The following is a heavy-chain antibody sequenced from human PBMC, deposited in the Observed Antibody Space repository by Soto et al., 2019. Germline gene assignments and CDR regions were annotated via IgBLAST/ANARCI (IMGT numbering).Heavy chain of an antibody. Sequence: ASVKVSCKASGYTFTNSGISWVRQAPGQGLEWMGWISTDNGNTNYAQHLQGRVSMTTDTSTRTAYMDLRSLRSDDTAVYYCPGDQRITTVGVYSRYYDGMDVCGQGTTGTVS. CDR3: PGDQRITTVGVYSRYYDGMDV. J-gene: IGHJ6*02. V-gene: IGHV1-18*01. CDR2: ISTDNGNT. D-gene: IGHD3-3*01. CDR1: GYTFTNSG.